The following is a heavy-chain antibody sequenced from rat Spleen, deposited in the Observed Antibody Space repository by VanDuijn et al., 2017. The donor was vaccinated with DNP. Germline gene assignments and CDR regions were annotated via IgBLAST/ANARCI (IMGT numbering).Heavy chain of an antibody. CDR1: GFTFSDYN. J-gene: IGHJ2*01. CDR3: ARRVYGGYLDY. CDR2: IIYDGSRA. D-gene: IGHD1-11*01. V-gene: IGHV5S10*01. Sequence: EVQLVESGGGLVQPGRSLKLSCAASGFTFSDYNMAWVRQAPKKGLEWVATIIYDGSRAYYRDSMKGRFTISRDNAKSTLYLQMNSLRSEDTATYYCARRVYGGYLDYWGQGVMVTVSS.